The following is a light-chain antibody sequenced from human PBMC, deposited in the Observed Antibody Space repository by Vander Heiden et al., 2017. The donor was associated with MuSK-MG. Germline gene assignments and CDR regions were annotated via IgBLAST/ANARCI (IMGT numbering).Light chain of an antibody. CDR2: DVS. CDR3: CAYAGSYTFHWV. CDR1: SSDVGGYNY. V-gene: IGLV2-11*01. Sequence: QSALTQPRSVSGSPGQSVTISCTGPSSDVGGYNYVSWYQQHPGKAPKLMIYDVSKRPSGVPDRFSGSKSGNTASMTISGLQAEDEADDYCCAYAGSYTFHWVFGGGTKLTVL. J-gene: IGLJ3*02.